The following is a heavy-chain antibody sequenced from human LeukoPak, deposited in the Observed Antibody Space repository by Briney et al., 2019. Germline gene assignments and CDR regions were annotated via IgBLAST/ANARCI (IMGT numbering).Heavy chain of an antibody. CDR3: ARGSGGLDG. V-gene: IGHV4-59*09. CDR2: IYYSGST. Sequence: LQWIGYIYYSGSTDYNPSLKSRVTISVDTSKNQFSLRLSSVTAADTAVYYCARGSGGLDGWGQGTLVTVSS. D-gene: IGHD2-15*01. J-gene: IGHJ4*02.